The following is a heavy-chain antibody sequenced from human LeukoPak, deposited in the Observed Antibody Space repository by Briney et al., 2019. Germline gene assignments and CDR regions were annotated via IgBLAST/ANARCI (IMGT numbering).Heavy chain of an antibody. CDR3: ARGKMGYYGMDV. D-gene: IGHD2-8*01. CDR1: GFTFSGYS. Sequence: AGGSLRLSCVVSGFTFSGYSMNWVRQAPGKGLEWVSYISSSSSTIYYADSVKGRFTISRDTAKNSLHLQMNSLRAEDTAVYYCARGKMGYYGMDVWGQGTTVTVSS. V-gene: IGHV3-48*01. J-gene: IGHJ6*02. CDR2: ISSSSSTI.